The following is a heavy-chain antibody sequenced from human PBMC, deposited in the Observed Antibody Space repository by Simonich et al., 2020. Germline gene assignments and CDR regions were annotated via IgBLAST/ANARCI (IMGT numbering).Heavy chain of an antibody. V-gene: IGHV1-2*06. CDR2: IKPNRGCT. J-gene: IGHJ3*02. Sequence: QVQLVQSGAEVKKPGASVKVSCKASGYTFTGYYMHWVRQAPGQGLEGRGRIKPNRGCTNTAPKFQGRVTMTSDTSISTAYMELSRLRSDDTAVYYCARELKGVPVGWGSQIDIWGQGTMVTVSS. D-gene: IGHD6-19*01. CDR3: ARELKGVPVGWGSQIDI. CDR1: GYTFTGYY.